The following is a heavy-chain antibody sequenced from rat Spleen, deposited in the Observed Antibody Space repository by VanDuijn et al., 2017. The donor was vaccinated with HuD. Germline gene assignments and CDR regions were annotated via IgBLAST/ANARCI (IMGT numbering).Heavy chain of an antibody. CDR2: IIYDGSST. J-gene: IGHJ3*01. V-gene: IGHV5-17*01. D-gene: IGHD1-9*01. CDR3: ARPYYGYTSYNWFAY. Sequence: EVQLVESGGGLVQPGRSLKLSCAASGFTFSDYAMAWVRQAPKKGLEWVATIIYDGSSTYYRDSVKGRFTISRDNAKSTLYLQMDSLRSEDTATYYCARPYYGYTSYNWFAYWSQGTLVTVSS. CDR1: GFTFSDYA.